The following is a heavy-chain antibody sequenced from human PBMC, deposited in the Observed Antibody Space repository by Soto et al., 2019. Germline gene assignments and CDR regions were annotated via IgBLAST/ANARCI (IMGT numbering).Heavy chain of an antibody. J-gene: IGHJ6*02. CDR3: ALCPPQYYYAMEV. CDR2: ISSNGGST. CDR1: GFTFSRYA. Sequence: GGSLRLSCAASGFTFSRYAMHWVRQAPGKGLEYVSAISSNGGSTYYANSVKGRFTISRDNFKNTLYLQMGSLRAEDMAVYYCALCPPQYYYAMEVWGQGTTVTLSS. V-gene: IGHV3-64*01.